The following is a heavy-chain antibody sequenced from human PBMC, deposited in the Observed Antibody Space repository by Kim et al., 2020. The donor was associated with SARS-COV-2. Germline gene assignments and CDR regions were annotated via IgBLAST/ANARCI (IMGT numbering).Heavy chain of an antibody. D-gene: IGHD3-3*01. Sequence: GESLKISCQVSGYIFTNSWIGWVRQMPAKGLEWMGIINPGDSETRYSPSFQGQVTISTDKSISTAYLQWSSLKASDTAIYYCARHLYDFWTGYLPDYWGQ. CDR1: GYIFTNSW. J-gene: IGHJ4*02. CDR3: ARHLYDFWTGYLPDY. CDR2: INPGDSET. V-gene: IGHV5-51*01.